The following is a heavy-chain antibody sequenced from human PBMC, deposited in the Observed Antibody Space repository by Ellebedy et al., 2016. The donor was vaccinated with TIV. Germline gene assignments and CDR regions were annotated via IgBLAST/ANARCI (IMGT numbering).Heavy chain of an antibody. J-gene: IGHJ4*02. Sequence: AASVKVSCKASGYTLTSYGINWVRQATGQGLEWMGWMTPNSGNAGSAQKFQGRVTMTWNTSISTAYMELSSLRSEDTAVYYCARHPPGEYCTGVSCWGQGTLVTVSS. CDR1: GYTLTSYG. CDR2: MTPNSGNA. CDR3: ARHPPGEYCTGVSC. D-gene: IGHD2-15*01. V-gene: IGHV1-8*02.